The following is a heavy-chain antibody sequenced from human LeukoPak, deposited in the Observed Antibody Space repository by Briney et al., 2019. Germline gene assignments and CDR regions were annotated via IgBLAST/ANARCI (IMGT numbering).Heavy chain of an antibody. CDR3: ARRDYGQYFDY. CDR1: GYSISSAYY. J-gene: IGHJ4*02. D-gene: IGHD4/OR15-4a*01. Sequence: SETLSLTCAVPGYSISSAYYWVWIRQPPGKGLEWIGSFYHSESTNYNPSLKSRVTISVDTSKNQFSLKLSSVTAADTAVYYCARRDYGQYFDYWGQGTLVTVSS. CDR2: FYHSEST. V-gene: IGHV4-38-2*01.